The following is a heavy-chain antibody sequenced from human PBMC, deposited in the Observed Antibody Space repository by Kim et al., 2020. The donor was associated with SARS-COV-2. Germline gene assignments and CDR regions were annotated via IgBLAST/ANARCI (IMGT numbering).Heavy chain of an antibody. CDR1: GFTVSNNY. Sequence: GGSLRLSCAASGFTVSNNYMSWVCQAPGRGLEWVSIIYSGGSTYYTDSVKGRFTVSRDNSNNTLYLQMHSLRAEDTAVYYCARVGNYGAKDWGQGTLVS. J-gene: IGHJ4*02. D-gene: IGHD4-17*01. V-gene: IGHV3-66*01. CDR3: ARVGNYGAKD. CDR2: IYSGGST.